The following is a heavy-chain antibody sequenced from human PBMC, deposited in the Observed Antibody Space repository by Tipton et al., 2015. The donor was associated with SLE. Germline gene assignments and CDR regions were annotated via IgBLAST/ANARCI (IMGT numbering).Heavy chain of an antibody. D-gene: IGHD3-3*01. CDR2: IYYSGST. CDR3: ARGLTIFGVVTFYYFDY. J-gene: IGHJ4*02. CDR1: GGSISSHY. V-gene: IGHV4-59*11. Sequence: LRLSCTVSGGSISSHYWSWIRQPPGKGLEWIGYIYYSGSTNYNPSLKSRVTISVDTSKNQFSLKLSSVTAADTAVYYCARGLTIFGVVTFYYFDYWGQGTLVTVSS.